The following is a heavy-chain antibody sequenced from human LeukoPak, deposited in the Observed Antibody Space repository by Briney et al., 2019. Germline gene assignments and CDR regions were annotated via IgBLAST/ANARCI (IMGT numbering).Heavy chain of an antibody. CDR2: IYYSGST. D-gene: IGHD1-26*01. CDR1: GGSISSYY. CDR3: ARSSGSYSYFDQ. V-gene: IGHV4-59*12. Sequence: KASETLSLTCTVSGGSISSYYWSWIRQPPGKGLEWIGYIYYSGSTNYNPSLKSRVTISVDTSKNQFSLKLSSVTAADTAVYYCARSSGSYSYFDQWGQGNLVTVSS. J-gene: IGHJ4*02.